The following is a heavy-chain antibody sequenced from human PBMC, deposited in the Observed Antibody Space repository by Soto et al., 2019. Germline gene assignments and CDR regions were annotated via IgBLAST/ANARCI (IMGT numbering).Heavy chain of an antibody. J-gene: IGHJ6*02. D-gene: IGHD1-7*01. V-gene: IGHV4-4*02. CDR1: GSSISGSNW. CDR3: ARGPTEELYGMDV. Sequence: SESLSRTCAVPGSSISGSNWWRWVRQPPGKGLEWIGEIYHSGSTNYNPSLKSRVTISVDKSKNQFSLKLSSVTAADTAVYYCARGPTEELYGMDVWGQGTTVT. CDR2: IYHSGST.